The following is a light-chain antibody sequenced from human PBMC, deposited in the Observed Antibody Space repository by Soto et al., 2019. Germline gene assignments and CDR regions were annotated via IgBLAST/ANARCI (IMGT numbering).Light chain of an antibody. CDR3: SSYAGSNIL. CDR1: SSDVGGYNY. Sequence: QSALTQPPSASGSPGQSVTISCTGTSSDVGGYNYVSWYQQHPGKAPKLMIYEVSKRPSGVPDRFSGSKSGNTASLTVSGLQAEEEADYYCSSYAGSNILSGGGTKLTVL. CDR2: EVS. V-gene: IGLV2-8*01. J-gene: IGLJ2*01.